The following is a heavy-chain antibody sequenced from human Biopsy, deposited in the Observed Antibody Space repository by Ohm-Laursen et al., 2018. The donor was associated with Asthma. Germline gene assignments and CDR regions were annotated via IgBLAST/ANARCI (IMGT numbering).Heavy chain of an antibody. V-gene: IGHV1-2*06. CDR2: INPNRGAT. CDR3: ARGQKSAGDRWFDP. D-gene: IGHD6-13*01. Sequence: ASVKVSCKASGYPFIGYHIHWMRQAPGQGLEWMGRINPNRGATNYAQKFQGRVTMTRDTSISTAYMEVSRQRSDDTAVYYCARGQKSAGDRWFDPWGQGTLVTVSS. J-gene: IGHJ5*02. CDR1: GYPFIGYH.